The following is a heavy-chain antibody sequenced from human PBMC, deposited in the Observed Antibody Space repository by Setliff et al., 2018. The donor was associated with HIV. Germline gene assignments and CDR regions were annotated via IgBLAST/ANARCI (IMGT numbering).Heavy chain of an antibody. D-gene: IGHD7-27*01. CDR1: SGSISNSGYY. Sequence: LSLTCTVSSGSISNSGYYWSWLRQHSGEGPEWIGYIYPSGNSYFNPSLKSRVTISVDTSKNQFSLKLSSVTAADTAVYYCARDHRSNWGREDAFDIWGQGTMVTVSS. CDR3: ARDHRSNWGREDAFDI. CDR2: IYPSGNS. V-gene: IGHV4-31*03. J-gene: IGHJ3*02.